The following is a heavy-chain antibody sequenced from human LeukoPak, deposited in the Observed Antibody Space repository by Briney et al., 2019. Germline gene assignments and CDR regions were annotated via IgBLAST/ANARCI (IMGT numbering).Heavy chain of an antibody. CDR1: GFTFSSYS. CDR2: ISGSSSYI. D-gene: IGHD1-26*01. Sequence: GGSLRLSCEASGFTFSSYSMNWVRQAPGKGLEWVSSISGSSSYIYYADSVKGRFTISRDNAKNSLYLQMNSLRAEDTAVYYCARVGLSGSFPYYFYYGMDVWGQGTTVTVSS. V-gene: IGHV3-21*01. J-gene: IGHJ6*02. CDR3: ARVGLSGSFPYYFYYGMDV.